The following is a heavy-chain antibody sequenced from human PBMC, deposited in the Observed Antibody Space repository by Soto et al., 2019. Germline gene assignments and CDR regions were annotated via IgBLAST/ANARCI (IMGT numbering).Heavy chain of an antibody. Sequence: ASVKVSCKASGYTFTSYGISWLRQAPGQGLEWMGWISAYNGNTNYAQKLQGRVTMTTDTSTSTAYMELRSLRSDDTAVYYCAREGIAAAGFAYYYYGMDVWGQGTTVTVSS. V-gene: IGHV1-18*04. CDR3: AREGIAAAGFAYYYYGMDV. D-gene: IGHD6-13*01. CDR1: GYTFTSYG. J-gene: IGHJ6*02. CDR2: ISAYNGNT.